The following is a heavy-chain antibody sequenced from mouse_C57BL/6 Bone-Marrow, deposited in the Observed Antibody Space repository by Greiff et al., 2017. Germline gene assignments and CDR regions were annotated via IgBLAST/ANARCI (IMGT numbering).Heavy chain of an antibody. Sequence: QVQLKQPGAELVKPGASVKLSCKASGYTFTSYWMHWVKQRPGRGLEWIGRIDPNSGGTKYNEKFKSKATLTVDKPSSTAYMQLSSLTSEDSAVYYCARDSITTVVATGAMDYWGQGTSVTVSS. V-gene: IGHV1-72*01. CDR1: GYTFTSYW. CDR2: IDPNSGGT. D-gene: IGHD1-1*01. J-gene: IGHJ4*01. CDR3: ARDSITTVVATGAMDY.